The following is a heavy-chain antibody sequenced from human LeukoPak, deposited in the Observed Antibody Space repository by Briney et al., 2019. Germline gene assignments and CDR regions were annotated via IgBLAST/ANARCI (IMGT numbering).Heavy chain of an antibody. CDR2: IYSGGST. CDR1: RFTVSSNY. D-gene: IGHD3-10*01. J-gene: IGHJ3*02. Sequence: GGSLRLSCAASRFTVSSNYMSWVRQAPGKGLGWVSVIYSGGSTYYADSVKGRFTISRDNSKNTLYLQMNSLRAEDTAVYYCARVKGAFGEEFDAFDIWGQGTMVTVSS. V-gene: IGHV3-53*01. CDR3: ARVKGAFGEEFDAFDI.